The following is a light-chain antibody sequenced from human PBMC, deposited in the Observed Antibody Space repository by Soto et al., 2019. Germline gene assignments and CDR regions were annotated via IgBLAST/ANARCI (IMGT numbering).Light chain of an antibody. Sequence: DIQMTQSPSSLSSSVGDRVTITCRASQSISTYLNWYQQKAGSAPKLLIYAASSLESGVPARFSGSGSGTEFTLTISSLQPDDFATYYCQQYNTYSTFGQGTRLEIK. CDR3: QQYNTYST. V-gene: IGKV1-39*01. CDR2: AAS. J-gene: IGKJ5*01. CDR1: QSISTY.